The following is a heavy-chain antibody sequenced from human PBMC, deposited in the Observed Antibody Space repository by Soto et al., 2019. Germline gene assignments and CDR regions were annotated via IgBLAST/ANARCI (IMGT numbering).Heavy chain of an antibody. CDR3: ASKRSAMVGDPFDI. CDR1: GYTFTSYG. J-gene: IGHJ3*02. D-gene: IGHD5-18*01. V-gene: IGHV1-18*04. Sequence: ASVKVSCKASGYTFTSYGISWVRQAPGQGLEWMGWISAYNGNTNYAQKLQGRVTMTTDTSTSTAYMELRSLRSDDTAVYYCASKRSAMVGDPFDIWGQGTMVTVSS. CDR2: ISAYNGNT.